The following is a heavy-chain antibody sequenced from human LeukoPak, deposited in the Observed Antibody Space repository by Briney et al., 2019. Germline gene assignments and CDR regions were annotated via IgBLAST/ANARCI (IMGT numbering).Heavy chain of an antibody. D-gene: IGHD6-13*01. CDR1: GFTCSGYW. CDR2: INRDGSDT. V-gene: IGHV3-7*01. Sequence: GGSLRLSCAASGFTCSGYWMSWVRQAPGKGLEWVANINRDGSDTQYVDSVKGRFTISRDNAKNSLYLQMNSLRAEDTAVYYCARLSRSSSGYWGQGSLVTVSS. CDR3: ARLSRSSSGY. J-gene: IGHJ4*02.